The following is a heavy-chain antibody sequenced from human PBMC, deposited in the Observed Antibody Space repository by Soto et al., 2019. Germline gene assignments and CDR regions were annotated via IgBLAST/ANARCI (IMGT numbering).Heavy chain of an antibody. D-gene: IGHD2-21*02. CDR2: IFYSGST. CDR1: GGSISSGGHY. Sequence: SETLSLTCTVSGGSISSGGHYWSWIRHLPGMGLEWIGYIFYSGSTYYNPSLKSRVTISIDTSKNQFSLKLSSVTAADTAVYYCARDPSLTLWGQGTLVTVSS. CDR3: ARDPSLTL. J-gene: IGHJ4*02. V-gene: IGHV4-31*03.